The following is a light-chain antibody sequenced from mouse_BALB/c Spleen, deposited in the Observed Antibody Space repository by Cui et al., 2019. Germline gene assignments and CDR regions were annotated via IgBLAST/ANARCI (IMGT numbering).Light chain of an antibody. CDR2: RAN. V-gene: IGKV14-111*01. J-gene: IGKJ4*01. CDR3: LQYDEFPFT. CDR1: QDINSY. Sequence: DIKMTQSPSSMYAFIGERVTITCKASQDINSYLSWFQQKPGKSPKTLIYRANRLVDGVPSRFSGSGSGQDYSLTISSLEYEDMGIYYCLQYDEFPFTFGSGTKLEIK.